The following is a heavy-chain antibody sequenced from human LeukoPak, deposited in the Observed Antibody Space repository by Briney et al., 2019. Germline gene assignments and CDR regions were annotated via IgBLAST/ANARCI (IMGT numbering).Heavy chain of an antibody. Sequence: PGRSLRLSCAASGFTFSSYGIHWARQAPGKGLEWVAVISYDGSNKYYADSVKGRFTISRDNSKNTLYLQMNSLRAEDTAVYYCAKGPLRGYSGYDYPDYWGQGTLVTVSS. CDR3: AKGPLRGYSGYDYPDY. CDR2: ISYDGSNK. J-gene: IGHJ4*02. V-gene: IGHV3-30*18. D-gene: IGHD5-12*01. CDR1: GFTFSSYG.